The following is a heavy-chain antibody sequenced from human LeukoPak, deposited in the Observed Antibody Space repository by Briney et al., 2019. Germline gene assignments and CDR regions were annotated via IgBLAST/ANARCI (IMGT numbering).Heavy chain of an antibody. CDR1: GFTFSGFW. CDR2: INSDGSST. J-gene: IGHJ4*02. V-gene: IGHV3-74*01. CDR3: ASGNGDYGGH. D-gene: IGHD4-17*01. Sequence: GGSLGLSCAASGFTFSGFWMHWVRQAPGKGLVWVSRINSDGSSTGYADSVKGRFTISRDNAKNTLYLQMNSLRAEDTAVYYCASGNGDYGGHWGQGTLVTVSS.